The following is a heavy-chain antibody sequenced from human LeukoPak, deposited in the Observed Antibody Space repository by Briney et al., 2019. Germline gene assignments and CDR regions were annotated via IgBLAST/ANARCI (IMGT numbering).Heavy chain of an antibody. D-gene: IGHD3-10*01. CDR1: GFTFSSYS. CDR2: ISSSSSYI. J-gene: IGHJ6*04. CDR3: ARDHLGRGILWFGELSLMDV. V-gene: IGHV3-21*01. Sequence: TGGSLRLSCAASGFTFSSYSMNWVRQAPGKGLEWVSSISSSSSYIYYADSVKGRFTISRDNAKNSLYLQMNSLRAEDTAVYYCARDHLGRGILWFGELSLMDVWGKGTTVTISS.